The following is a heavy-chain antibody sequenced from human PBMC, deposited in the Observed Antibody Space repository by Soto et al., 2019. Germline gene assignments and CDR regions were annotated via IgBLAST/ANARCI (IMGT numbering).Heavy chain of an antibody. CDR3: ASDSGWYGRAFDI. Sequence: PWWSLGLSCAASGVTVSSYAMTWVCQAPGKGLVWVSRINSDGSSTSYADSVKGRFTISRDNAKNTLYLQMNSLRAEDTAVYYCASDSGWYGRAFDIWGQGTMVTVSS. J-gene: IGHJ3*02. CDR1: GVTVSSYA. V-gene: IGHV3-74*01. CDR2: INSDGSST. D-gene: IGHD6-19*01.